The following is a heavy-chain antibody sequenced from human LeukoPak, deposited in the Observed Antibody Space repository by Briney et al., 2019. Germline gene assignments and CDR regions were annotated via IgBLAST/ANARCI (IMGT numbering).Heavy chain of an antibody. CDR2: ISSSGSTT. CDR1: GFSFSSYE. V-gene: IGHV3-48*03. CDR3: ARDNYDSSGYYFD. J-gene: IGHJ4*02. Sequence: GGSLRLSCAASGFSFSSYEMNWVRQAPGKGLEWVSYISSSGSTTHYADSVKGRFTISRDNAKNSLYLQMNSLRAEDTAVYYCARDNYDSSGYYFDWGQGTLVTVSS. D-gene: IGHD3-22*01.